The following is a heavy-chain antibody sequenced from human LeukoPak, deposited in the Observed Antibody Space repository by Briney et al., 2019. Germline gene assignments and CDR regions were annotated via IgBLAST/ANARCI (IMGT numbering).Heavy chain of an antibody. Sequence: GESLKISCKASGYSFTSYWIGWVRQMPGKGLEWMGIIYPGDSDTRYSPSFQGQVTISADKSITTAYLQWSSLMASDTAMYYCARRNSASGKGYFDYWGQGTLVTVSS. CDR3: ARRNSASGKGYFDY. CDR1: GYSFTSYW. CDR2: IYPGDSDT. J-gene: IGHJ4*02. D-gene: IGHD3-10*01. V-gene: IGHV5-51*01.